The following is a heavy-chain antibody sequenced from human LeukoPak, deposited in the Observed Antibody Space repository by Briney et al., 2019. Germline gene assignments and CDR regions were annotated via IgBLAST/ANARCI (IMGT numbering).Heavy chain of an antibody. CDR1: GLTFSSYA. J-gene: IGHJ4*02. CDR2: ISGSGGST. D-gene: IGHD6-13*01. V-gene: IGHV3-23*01. Sequence: GESLRLSCAASGLTFSSYAMSWVRQPPGKGLEWVSAISGSGGSTYYADSVKGRFTISRDNSKNTLYLQMNSLRAEDTAVYYCAKGISRIAAADDYWGQGTLVTVSS. CDR3: AKGISRIAAADDY.